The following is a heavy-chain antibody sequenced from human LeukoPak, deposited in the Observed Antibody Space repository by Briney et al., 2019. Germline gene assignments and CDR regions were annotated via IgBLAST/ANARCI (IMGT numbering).Heavy chain of an antibody. CDR2: INPNSGDT. Sequence: ASVKVSCKASGYTFTGYYMHWVRQAPGQGLEWMGWINPNSGDTDYAQKFQGRVTMTRDTSIGTGYMELTSLRSEDTAVYYCARDIHKYSSSWKDAFDIWGQGTMVTVSS. V-gene: IGHV1-2*02. CDR3: ARDIHKYSSSWKDAFDI. D-gene: IGHD6-13*01. CDR1: GYTFTGYY. J-gene: IGHJ3*02.